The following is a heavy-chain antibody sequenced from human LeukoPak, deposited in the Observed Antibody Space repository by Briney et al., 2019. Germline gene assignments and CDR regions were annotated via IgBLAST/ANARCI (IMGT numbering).Heavy chain of an antibody. D-gene: IGHD3-10*02. CDR1: GFTFSSYE. Sequence: GSLRLSCAASGFTFSSYEMNWVRQAPGKGLEWVSYISSSGSTKYYADSVRGRFTISRDNAKNSLYLQMNSLRAEDTAVYYCAELGITMIGGVWGKGTTVTISS. CDR2: ISSSGSTK. J-gene: IGHJ6*04. V-gene: IGHV3-48*03. CDR3: AELGITMIGGV.